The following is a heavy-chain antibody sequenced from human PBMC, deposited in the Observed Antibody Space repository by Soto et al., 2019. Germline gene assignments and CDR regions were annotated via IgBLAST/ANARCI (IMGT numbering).Heavy chain of an antibody. CDR1: GGSISSYY. V-gene: IGHV4-59*01. Sequence: KTSETLSLTCTVSGGSISSYYWSWIRQPPGKGLEWIGYIYYSGSTNYNPSLKSRVTISVDTSKNQFSLKLSSVTAADTAVYYCARGRSYDFWSGYYNYYFDYWGQGTLVTVSS. J-gene: IGHJ4*02. CDR3: ARGRSYDFWSGYYNYYFDY. CDR2: IYYSGST. D-gene: IGHD3-3*01.